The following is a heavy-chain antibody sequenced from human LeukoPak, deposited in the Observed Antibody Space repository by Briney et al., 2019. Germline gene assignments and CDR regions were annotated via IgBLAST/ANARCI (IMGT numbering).Heavy chain of an antibody. V-gene: IGHV5-51*01. D-gene: IGHD2-2*01. Sequence: GESLKISFQGSGYRFTSYWIGWVRPMPGKGLGWMGIIYPGDSDTRYSPSFQGQVTISADKSISTAYLQWSSLKASDTAMYYCARLPAARPYYYYGMDVWGKGTTVTVSS. J-gene: IGHJ6*04. CDR3: ARLPAARPYYYYGMDV. CDR1: GYRFTSYW. CDR2: IYPGDSDT.